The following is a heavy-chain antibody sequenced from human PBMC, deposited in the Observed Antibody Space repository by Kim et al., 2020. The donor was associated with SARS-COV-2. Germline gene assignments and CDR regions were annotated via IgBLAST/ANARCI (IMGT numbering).Heavy chain of an antibody. CDR3: ARDHYSNYYYGMDV. CDR1: GYTFTSYA. J-gene: IGHJ6*02. Sequence: ASVKVSCNASGYTFTSYAMHWVRQAPGQRLEWMGWINAGNGNTKYSQKFQGRVTITRDTSASTAYMELSSLRSEDTAVYYCARDHYSNYYYGMDVWGQGTTVTVSS. CDR2: INAGNGNT. D-gene: IGHD4-4*01. V-gene: IGHV1-3*01.